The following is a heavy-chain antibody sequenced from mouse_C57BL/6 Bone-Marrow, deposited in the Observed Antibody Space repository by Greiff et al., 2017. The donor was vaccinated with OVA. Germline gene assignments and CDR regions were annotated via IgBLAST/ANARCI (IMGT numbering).Heavy chain of an antibody. J-gene: IGHJ3*01. D-gene: IGHD1-1*01. CDR1: GFNIKNTY. Sequence: EVQLVESVAELVRPGASVKLSCTASGFNIKNTYMHWVKQRPEQGLEWIGRIDPANGNTKNAPKFQGKATITADTSSNTAYLQLSSLTSEDTAIYYCAASTGSSYDFAYWGQGTLVTVSA. CDR3: AASTGSSYDFAY. CDR2: IDPANGNT. V-gene: IGHV14-3*01.